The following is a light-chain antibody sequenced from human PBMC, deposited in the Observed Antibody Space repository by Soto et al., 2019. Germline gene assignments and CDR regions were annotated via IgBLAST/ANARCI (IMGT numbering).Light chain of an antibody. V-gene: IGLV1-51*01. J-gene: IGLJ2*01. Sequence: QSVLTQPPSLSGAPGQRVTISCTGSGSNIGAPYDVHWYQHLPGTAPKLLIYDNNKRPSGIPDRFSGSKSGTSATLGITGLQTGDEADYYCGTWDSSLSAVVFGGGTKLTVL. CDR1: GSNIGAPYD. CDR2: DNN. CDR3: GTWDSSLSAVV.